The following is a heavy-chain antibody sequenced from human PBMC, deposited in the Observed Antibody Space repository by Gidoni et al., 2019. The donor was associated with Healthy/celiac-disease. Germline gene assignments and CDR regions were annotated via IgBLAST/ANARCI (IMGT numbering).Heavy chain of an antibody. V-gene: IGHV4-34*01. D-gene: IGHD3-22*01. CDR2: INHGGST. Sequence: QVQLQQWGAGLLKPSETLSLTCAVSGGSFSGYYWSWIRQPPGKGLEWIGEINHGGSTNYNPSLKSRVTISVDTSKNQFSLKLSSVTAADTAVYYCARGRGYDSSGYHYGMDVWGQGTTVTVSS. CDR3: ARGRGYDSSGYHYGMDV. CDR1: GGSFSGYY. J-gene: IGHJ6*02.